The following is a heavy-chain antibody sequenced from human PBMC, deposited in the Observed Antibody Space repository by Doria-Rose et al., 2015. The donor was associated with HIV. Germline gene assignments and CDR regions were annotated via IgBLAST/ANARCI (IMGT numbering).Heavy chain of an antibody. V-gene: IGHV3-21*03. D-gene: IGHD3-22*01. CDR1: GFTFSGYS. CDR2: ISSSSEYI. CDR3: ARDHYDSGGYYRD. J-gene: IGHJ4*02. Sequence: VKPGGSLRLSCAASGFTFSGYSMNWVRQAPGKGLEWVSSISSSSEYIYYVDSVQGRFAISRDNAKNSVYLQMNSLRTEDTAVYYCARDHYDSGGYYRDWGQGTLVTVSS.